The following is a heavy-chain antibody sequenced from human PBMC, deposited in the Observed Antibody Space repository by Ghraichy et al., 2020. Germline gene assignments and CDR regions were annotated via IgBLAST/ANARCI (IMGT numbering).Heavy chain of an antibody. CDR1: GGSISSYY. D-gene: IGHD3-3*01. V-gene: IGHV4-59*08. CDR3: ASSPSTFWSGYYAEYFQH. CDR2: IYYSGST. J-gene: IGHJ1*01. Sequence: SETLSLTCTVSGGSISSYYWSWIRQPPGKGLEWIGYIYYSGSTNYNPSLKSRVTISVDTSKNQFSLKLSSVTAADTAVYYCASSPSTFWSGYYAEYFQHWARAPWSPSPQ.